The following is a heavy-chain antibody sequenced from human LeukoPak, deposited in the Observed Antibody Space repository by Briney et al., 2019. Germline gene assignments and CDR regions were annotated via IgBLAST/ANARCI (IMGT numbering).Heavy chain of an antibody. CDR2: ISYDGSNK. CDR1: GFTFSSYG. CDR3: AKDGLITMIVVVFYYFDY. D-gene: IGHD3-22*01. J-gene: IGHJ4*02. Sequence: GGSLRLSCAASGFTFSSYGMHWVRQAPGKGLEWVAVISYDGSNKYYADSVKGRFTISRDNSKNTLYLQMNSLRAEDTAVYYCAKDGLITMIVVVFYYFDYWGQGTLVTVSS. V-gene: IGHV3-30*18.